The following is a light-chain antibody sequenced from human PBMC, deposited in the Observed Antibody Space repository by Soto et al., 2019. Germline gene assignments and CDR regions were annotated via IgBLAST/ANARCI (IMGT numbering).Light chain of an antibody. J-gene: IGKJ4*01. CDR3: QQRSNWPLT. Sequence: EVVLTQSPATLSLSPGERATLSCRASQSVRTSLAWYQHKPGQAPRLVIYDASLRANGVPARFGGSGSGTDFTLTIDSLEPEDFAVYYCQQRSNWPLTFGGGTKVDIK. V-gene: IGKV3-11*01. CDR1: QSVRTS. CDR2: DAS.